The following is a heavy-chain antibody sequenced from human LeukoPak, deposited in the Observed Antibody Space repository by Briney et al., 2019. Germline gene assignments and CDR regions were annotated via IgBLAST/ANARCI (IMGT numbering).Heavy chain of an antibody. J-gene: IGHJ3*02. CDR1: GGSISSYY. D-gene: IGHD1-26*01. CDR2: IYYSGST. V-gene: IGHV4-59*01. Sequence: SETLSFTCTDSGGSISSYYWSWIRQPPGKELPWIGYIYYSGSTNYNPSLKSRLTISADTSKHPFSLKLSSVTAAHTPVYYCAKVHSGSYYDALDIWGQGTIVTVSS. CDR3: AKVHSGSYYDALDI.